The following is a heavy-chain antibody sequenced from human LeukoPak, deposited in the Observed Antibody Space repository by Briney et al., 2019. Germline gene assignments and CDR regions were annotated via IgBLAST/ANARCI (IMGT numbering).Heavy chain of an antibody. Sequence: GGSLRLSCAASGFTFSRYAMSWVRQAPGKGLEWVSTISGSGGSSYYADSVKGRFTISRDNSKNTLYVQMNSLRAEDTAVYSCAKPLKKGVLSMGRGVKDYWGQGTLVTVSS. CDR3: AKPLKKGVLSMGRGVKDY. D-gene: IGHD3-10*01. J-gene: IGHJ4*02. CDR1: GFTFSRYA. V-gene: IGHV3-23*01. CDR2: ISGSGGSS.